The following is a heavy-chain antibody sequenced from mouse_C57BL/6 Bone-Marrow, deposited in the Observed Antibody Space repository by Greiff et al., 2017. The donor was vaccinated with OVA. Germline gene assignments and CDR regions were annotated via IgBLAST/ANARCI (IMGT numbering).Heavy chain of an antibody. D-gene: IGHD1-1*01. J-gene: IGHJ4*01. Sequence: EVQVVESGGDLVKPGGSLKLSCAASGFTFSSYGMSWVRQTPDKRLEWVATISSGGSYTYYPDSVKGRFTISRDNAKNTLYLQMSSLKSEDTAMYYCARQFFYYYMDYWGQGTSVTVSS. V-gene: IGHV5-6*01. CDR2: ISSGGSYT. CDR3: ARQFFYYYMDY. CDR1: GFTFSSYG.